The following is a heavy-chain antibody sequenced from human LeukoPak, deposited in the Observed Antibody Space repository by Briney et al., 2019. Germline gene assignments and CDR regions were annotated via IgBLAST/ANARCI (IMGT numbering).Heavy chain of an antibody. Sequence: PGGSLRLSCAASGFTFSSYEMNWVRQAPGKGLEWVSYISSSGSTIYYADSVKGRFTISRDNAKNSLYLQMNSLRAEDTAVYYCARDGPVAVATLWYFDLWGRGTLVTVSS. J-gene: IGHJ2*01. V-gene: IGHV3-48*03. CDR2: ISSSGSTI. CDR3: ARDGPVAVATLWYFDL. CDR1: GFTFSSYE. D-gene: IGHD6-19*01.